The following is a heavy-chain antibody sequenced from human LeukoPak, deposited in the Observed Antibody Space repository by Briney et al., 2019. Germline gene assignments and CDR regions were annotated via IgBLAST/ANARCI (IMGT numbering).Heavy chain of an antibody. Sequence: SETLSLTCTVSGGSFSSYYWSLIRQPSGKGLEWIGYIYYSGSTNYNPSLKSRVTISVDTSKNQFSLKLSSVTAADTAVYYCARYDSSGPGYFQHWGQGTLVTVSS. CDR1: GGSFSSYY. CDR3: ARYDSSGPGYFQH. D-gene: IGHD3-22*01. CDR2: IYYSGST. J-gene: IGHJ1*01. V-gene: IGHV4-59*08.